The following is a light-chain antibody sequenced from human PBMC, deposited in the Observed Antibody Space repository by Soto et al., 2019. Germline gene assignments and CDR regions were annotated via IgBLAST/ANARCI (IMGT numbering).Light chain of an antibody. CDR1: SSDVGRYNY. CDR2: EVS. CDR3: ISYTGSSTSYV. Sequence: QSVLTQPPSASGSPGQSVTISCTGTSSDVGRYNYVSWYQQHPGKAPKLMIYEVSKRPSGIPDRFSGSKFGNTASLTVSGLQAEDEAHYYCISYTGSSTSYVFGTGTQLTVL. J-gene: IGLJ1*01. V-gene: IGLV2-8*01.